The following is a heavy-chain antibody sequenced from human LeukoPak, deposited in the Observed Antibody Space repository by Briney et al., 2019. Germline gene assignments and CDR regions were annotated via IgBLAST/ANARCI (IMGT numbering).Heavy chain of an antibody. Sequence: PGGSLRLSCAASGLTFRTYAMSWVRQAPGKGLEWVSSIGDSGGYTFYADSVKGRFTISRDNSKNTVYLQMNSLRAEDTAVYYCAKGGSYRSQPYFDYWGQGTPVTVSS. CDR2: IGDSGGYT. CDR1: GLTFRTYA. J-gene: IGHJ4*02. V-gene: IGHV3-23*01. CDR3: AKGGSYRSQPYFDY. D-gene: IGHD3-16*02.